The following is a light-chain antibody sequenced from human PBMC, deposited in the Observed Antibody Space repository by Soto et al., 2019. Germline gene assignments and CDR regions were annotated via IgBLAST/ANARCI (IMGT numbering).Light chain of an antibody. CDR3: QQYKSLYT. Sequence: DIQMTQSPSTLSASVGDRVTITCRASQSISSWLAWYQQKPGKAPKLLIYKASSLESGVPSRFSGSGSGTEFTLTIRSLPADYFATYCCQQYKSLYTFGQGTKLEIK. CDR1: QSISSW. J-gene: IGKJ2*01. CDR2: KAS. V-gene: IGKV1-5*03.